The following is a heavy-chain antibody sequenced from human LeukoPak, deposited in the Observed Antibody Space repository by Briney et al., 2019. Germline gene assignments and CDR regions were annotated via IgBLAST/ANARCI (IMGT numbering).Heavy chain of an antibody. J-gene: IGHJ5*02. D-gene: IGHD5/OR15-5a*01. CDR1: GFTLSNYA. CDR2: ISYDGSNK. Sequence: GGSLRLSCVASGFTLSNYAMHWVRQAPGKGLEWVAVISYDGSNKYYVDSVKGRFTISRDNAKNSLYLQMNSLRAEDTALYHCARGPAEGLPRWFDPWGQGTLVTVSS. CDR3: ARGPAEGLPRWFDP. V-gene: IGHV3-30*04.